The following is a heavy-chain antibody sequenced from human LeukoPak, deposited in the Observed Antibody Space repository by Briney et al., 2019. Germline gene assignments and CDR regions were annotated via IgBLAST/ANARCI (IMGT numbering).Heavy chain of an antibody. J-gene: IGHJ3*01. D-gene: IGHD3-16*01. CDR3: ARASWGSRGGDAFDL. Sequence: GASVKVSCKASGYTFTGYDLHWVRQAPGQGLEWMGWINPNSGGTNYAQKFQGWVTMTRDTSISTAYMELSRLTSGDTAVYYCARASWGSRGGDAFDLWGQGTMVTVSS. V-gene: IGHV1-2*04. CDR2: INPNSGGT. CDR1: GYTFTGYD.